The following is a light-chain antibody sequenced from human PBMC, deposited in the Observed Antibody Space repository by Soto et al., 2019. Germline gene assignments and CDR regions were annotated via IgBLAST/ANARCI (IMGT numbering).Light chain of an antibody. CDR3: QQRSVWPIT. CDR1: QVLGTN. Sequence: EIVMTQSPGTLSVSPGETATLSCRASQVLGTNLAWYQQKPGQAPTLLIYGIYIRATGVPVRFTGSGSGTEFTLTISGLEPEDFAVYYCQQRSVWPITFGQGTRLENK. V-gene: IGKV3-11*01. CDR2: GIY. J-gene: IGKJ5*01.